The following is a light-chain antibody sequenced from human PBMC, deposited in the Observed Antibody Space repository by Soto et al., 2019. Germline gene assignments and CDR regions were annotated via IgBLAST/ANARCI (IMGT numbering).Light chain of an antibody. CDR1: LSVSSN. CDR3: QQYNDWYT. Sequence: IVMTQSPATLSVSPGQRATLSCRASLSVSSNLAWYQHKPGQAPRLLIYGASTRATGIPARFSGSGSGTEFTLTINSLQSEDFPVYYCQQYNDWYTFGQGTKVDIK. J-gene: IGKJ2*01. V-gene: IGKV3-15*01. CDR2: GAS.